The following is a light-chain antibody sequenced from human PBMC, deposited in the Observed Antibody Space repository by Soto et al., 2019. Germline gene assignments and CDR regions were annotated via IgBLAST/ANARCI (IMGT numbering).Light chain of an antibody. J-gene: IGKJ4*01. CDR2: DVS. V-gene: IGKV1-5*01. CDR3: QHYNGYPLT. CDR1: ETLRTW. Sequence: DIQMTQSPSTLSASVGDRVTITCRASETLRTWLAWYQQKPGKAPKLLIYDVSILQSGVPSRFSGSGSGTEFTLTISSLQPDDFATYYCQHYNGYPLTFGGGPKVQF.